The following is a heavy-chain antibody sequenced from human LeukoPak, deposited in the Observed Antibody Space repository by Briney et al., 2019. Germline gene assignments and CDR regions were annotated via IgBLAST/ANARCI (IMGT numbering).Heavy chain of an antibody. Sequence: ASVKVSCKAPGYTFTSYAMHWVRQAPGQRLEWMGWINAGNGNTKYSQKFQGRVTITRDTSASTAYMELSSLRSEDTAVYYCARGLGHYYGSGSYSYHFDYWGQGTLVTVSS. D-gene: IGHD3-10*01. CDR1: GYTFTSYA. V-gene: IGHV1-3*01. CDR3: ARGLGHYYGSGSYSYHFDY. CDR2: INAGNGNT. J-gene: IGHJ4*02.